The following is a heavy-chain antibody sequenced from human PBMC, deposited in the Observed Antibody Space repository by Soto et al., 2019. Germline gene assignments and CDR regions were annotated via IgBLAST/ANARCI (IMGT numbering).Heavy chain of an antibody. D-gene: IGHD4-17*01. J-gene: IGHJ4*02. Sequence: QVQLQESGPGLVKPSETLSLTCTVSGASINSGGYYWSWIRQLPGKGLEWIGYIYCSGSTYYNPSLESRVTISLDTSQNQFSLKLSSVTAADTAMYFCASGDAWEALLAHWGQGILVTVSS. CDR1: GASINSGGYY. CDR2: IYCSGST. V-gene: IGHV4-31*03. CDR3: ASGDAWEALLAH.